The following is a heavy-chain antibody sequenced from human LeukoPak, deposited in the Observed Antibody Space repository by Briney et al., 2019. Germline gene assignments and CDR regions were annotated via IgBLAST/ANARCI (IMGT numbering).Heavy chain of an antibody. J-gene: IGHJ4*02. V-gene: IGHV3-9*01. D-gene: IGHD3-3*01. CDR3: ARDRQNKDFWSGGDY. CDR2: ISWNSGSI. CDR1: GFTFDDYA. Sequence: GGSLRLSCTASGFTFDDYAMHWVRQAPGKGLEWVSGISWNSGSIGYADSVKGRFTISRDNAKNSVYLQMNSLRAEDTAVYYCARDRQNKDFWSGGDYWGQGTLVTVSS.